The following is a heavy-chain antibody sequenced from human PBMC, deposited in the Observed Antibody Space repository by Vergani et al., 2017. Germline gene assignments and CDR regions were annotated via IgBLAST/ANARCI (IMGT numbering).Heavy chain of an antibody. CDR3: AKDHYDFWSGYPNLSPFDL. CDR1: GFRVTTYY. D-gene: IGHD3-3*01. Sequence: VELLESGGGLAQPGGSLRVSCSASGFRVTTYYMSWVRQAPGKGLEWVSVISWNSGSIGYADSVKGRFTISRDNAKNSLYLQMNSLRAEDTALYYCAKDHYDFWSGYPNLSPFDLWGRGTLVTVSS. V-gene: IGHV3-9*01. J-gene: IGHJ2*01. CDR2: ISWNSGSI.